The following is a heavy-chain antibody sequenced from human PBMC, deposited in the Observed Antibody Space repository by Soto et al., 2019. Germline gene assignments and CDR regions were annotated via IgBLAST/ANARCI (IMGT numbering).Heavy chain of an antibody. Sequence: SETLSLTCTVSGGSISSGDYYWSWIRQHPGKGLEWIGYIYHSGSTYYNPSLKSRVTISVDTSEKQFSLQLSSVTAADTAVYYCSRVVYSGNFFDYWGQGTPVTVSS. J-gene: IGHJ4*02. CDR1: GGSISSGDYY. CDR2: IYHSGST. V-gene: IGHV4-31*03. CDR3: SRVVYSGNFFDY. D-gene: IGHD6-13*01.